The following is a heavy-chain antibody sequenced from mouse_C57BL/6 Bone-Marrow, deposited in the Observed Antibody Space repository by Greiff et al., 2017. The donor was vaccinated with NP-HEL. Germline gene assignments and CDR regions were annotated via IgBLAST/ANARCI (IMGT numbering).Heavy chain of an antibody. CDR2: ISNGGGST. V-gene: IGHV5-12*01. D-gene: IGHD2-2*01. CDR3: ARHGGGYDEYYFDY. Sequence: DVKLVESGGGLVQPGGSLKLSCAASGFTFSDYYMYWVRQTPEKRLEWVAYISNGGGSTYYPDTVKGRFTISRDNAKNTMYLQMNRLKSEDTAMYYCARHGGGYDEYYFDYWGKGTTLTVSS. CDR1: GFTFSDYY. J-gene: IGHJ2*01.